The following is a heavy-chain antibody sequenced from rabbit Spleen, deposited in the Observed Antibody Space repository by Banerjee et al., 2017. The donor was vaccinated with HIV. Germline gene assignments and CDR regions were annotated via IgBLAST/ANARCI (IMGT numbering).Heavy chain of an antibody. CDR2: IVTVSANT. J-gene: IGHJ4*01. Sequence: QSLVESWGDVVKPGASLTLPCKASGIDFSTYYYMCWVRQAPGKGLEWIACIVTVSANTYYASWAKGRFTITRSTSLNTVLLKMTSPTAAATASYFCAGGDNNAGNGFNLWGPGTLVTVS. D-gene: IGHD4-2*01. V-gene: IGHV1S43*01. CDR1: GIDFSTYYY. CDR3: AGGDNNAGNGFNL.